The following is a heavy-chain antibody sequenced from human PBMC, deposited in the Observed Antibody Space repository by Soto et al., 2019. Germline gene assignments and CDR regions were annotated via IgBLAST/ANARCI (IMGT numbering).Heavy chain of an antibody. J-gene: IGHJ6*02. CDR2: IWYDGSNK. D-gene: IGHD3-10*01. CDR1: GFTFSSYG. V-gene: IGHV3-33*01. CDR3: ARDLEREDGSRLDV. Sequence: GSLRLSCAASGFTFSSYGMHWVRQAPGKGLEWVAVIWYDGSNKYYADSVKGRFTISRDNSKNTLYLQMNSLRAEDTAVYYCARDLEREDGSRLDVWGQGTTVTVSS.